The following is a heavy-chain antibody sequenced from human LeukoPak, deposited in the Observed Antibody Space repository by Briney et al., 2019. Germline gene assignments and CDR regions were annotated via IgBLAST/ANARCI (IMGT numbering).Heavy chain of an antibody. Sequence: GGSLRLSCAASGFTFSRYWMSWVRQAPGKGLEWVANIKQDGSEKYYVDSVKGRFTISRDNAKNSLYLQMNSLRAEDTAVYYCARGGIAVAGTRENYYYYYMDVWGKGTTVTVSS. J-gene: IGHJ6*03. V-gene: IGHV3-7*01. D-gene: IGHD6-19*01. CDR1: GFTFSRYW. CDR2: IKQDGSEK. CDR3: ARGGIAVAGTRENYYYYYMDV.